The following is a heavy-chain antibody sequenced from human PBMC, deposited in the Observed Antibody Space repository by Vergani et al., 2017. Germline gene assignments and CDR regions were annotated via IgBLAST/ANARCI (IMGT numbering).Heavy chain of an antibody. V-gene: IGHV4-31*03. Sequence: QVQLQESGPGLVKPSQTLSLTCTVSGGSISSGGYYWSWILQHPGKGLEWIGYIYYSGSTYYNPSLKSRVTISVDTSKNQFYLKLSSVTAADTAVYYCVRLLRFPPNRYYFDYWGQGTLVTVSS. D-gene: IGHD3-3*01. J-gene: IGHJ4*02. CDR3: VRLLRFPPNRYYFDY. CDR2: IYYSGST. CDR1: GGSISSGGYY.